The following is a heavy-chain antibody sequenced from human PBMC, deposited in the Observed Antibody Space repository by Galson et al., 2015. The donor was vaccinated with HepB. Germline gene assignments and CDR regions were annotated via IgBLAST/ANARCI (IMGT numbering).Heavy chain of an antibody. D-gene: IGHD1-26*01. Sequence: SLRLSCAASGFTFSSYGMRWVRQAPGKGLEWVAVIWYDGSNKYYADSVKGRFTISRDNSKNTLYLQMNSLRAEDTAVYYCARVSGSYFSGKLHFDYWGQGTLVTVSS. CDR1: GFTFSSYG. CDR2: IWYDGSNK. J-gene: IGHJ4*02. CDR3: ARVSGSYFSGKLHFDY. V-gene: IGHV3-33*01.